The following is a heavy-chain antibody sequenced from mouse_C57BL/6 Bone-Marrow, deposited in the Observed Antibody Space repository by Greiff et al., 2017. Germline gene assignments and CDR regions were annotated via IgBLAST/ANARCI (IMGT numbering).Heavy chain of an antibody. CDR1: GYSFTDYN. CDR3: ARGYYYDYAMDY. V-gene: IGHV1-39*01. Sequence: EVQLQESGPELVKPGASVKISCKASGYSFTDYNMNWVKQSNGKSLEWIGVINPNYGTTSYNQKFKGKATLTADQSSSTAYMQLNSLTSEDSAVYCGARGYYYDYAMDYWGQGTSVTVSS. D-gene: IGHD2-4*01. J-gene: IGHJ4*01. CDR2: INPNYGTT.